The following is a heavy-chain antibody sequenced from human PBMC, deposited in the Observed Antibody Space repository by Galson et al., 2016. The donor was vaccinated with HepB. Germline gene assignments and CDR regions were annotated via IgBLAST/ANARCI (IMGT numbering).Heavy chain of an antibody. V-gene: IGHV3-23*01. CDR1: GFTFSTYA. J-gene: IGHJ4*02. CDR2: ISGSGDTT. Sequence: SLRLSCAGTGFTFSTYAMSWVRQAPGKRLEWVSAISGSGDTTYYADSVKGRFSISRDNSKNTLYLQMSSLTAEDTAVYYCAKWSDAAATYWGPGALVTVSS. D-gene: IGHD6-13*01. CDR3: AKWSDAAATY.